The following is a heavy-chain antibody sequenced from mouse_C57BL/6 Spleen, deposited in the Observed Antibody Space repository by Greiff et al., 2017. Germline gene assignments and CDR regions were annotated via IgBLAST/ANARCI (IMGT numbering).Heavy chain of an antibody. V-gene: IGHV1-78*01. CDR2: IYPRDGST. D-gene: IGHD1-1*01. Sequence: QVQLQQSDAELVKPGASVKISCKVSGYTFTDHTIHWMKQRPEQGLEWIGYIYPRDGSTKYNEKFKGKATLTADKSSSTAYMQLNSLTSEDSAVYFCARWASITTVVARGRGSWFDYWGQGTTLTVSS. CDR3: ARWASITTVVARGRGSWFDY. J-gene: IGHJ2*01. CDR1: GYTFTDHT.